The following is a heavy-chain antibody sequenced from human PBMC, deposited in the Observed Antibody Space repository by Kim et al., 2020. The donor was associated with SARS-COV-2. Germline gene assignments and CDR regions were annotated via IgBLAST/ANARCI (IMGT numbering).Heavy chain of an antibody. J-gene: IGHJ4*02. CDR2: T. Sequence: TRYSPSFQGQVTISADKSISTAYLQWSSLKASDTAMYYCARGPLVGARYFDYWGQGTLVTVSS. V-gene: IGHV5-51*01. D-gene: IGHD1-26*01. CDR3: ARGPLVGARYFDY.